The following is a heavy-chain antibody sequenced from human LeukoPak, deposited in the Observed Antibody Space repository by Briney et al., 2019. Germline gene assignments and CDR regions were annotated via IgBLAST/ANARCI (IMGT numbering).Heavy chain of an antibody. V-gene: IGHV1-58*01. CDR2: IVVGSGNT. Sequence: SVKVSCKASGFTFTSSAVQWVRQARGQRLEWIGWIVVGSGNTNYAQKFQGRVTITADESTSTAYMELSSLRSEDTAVYYCARAPGLLGAFDIWGQGTMVTVSS. CDR3: ARAPGLLGAFDI. D-gene: IGHD2-15*01. J-gene: IGHJ3*02. CDR1: GFTFTSSA.